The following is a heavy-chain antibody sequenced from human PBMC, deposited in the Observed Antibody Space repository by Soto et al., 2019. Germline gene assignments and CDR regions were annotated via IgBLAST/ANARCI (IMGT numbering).Heavy chain of an antibody. CDR2: IDPSDSYT. Sequence: GESLKISCRGFGYSFTSYWISWVRQMPGKGLEWMGRIDPSDSYTNYSPSFQGHVTISADKSISTAYLQWSSLKASDTAMYYCARLRSGWYYYFDYWGQGTLVTVS. D-gene: IGHD6-19*01. V-gene: IGHV5-10-1*01. CDR1: GYSFTSYW. J-gene: IGHJ4*02. CDR3: ARLRSGWYYYFDY.